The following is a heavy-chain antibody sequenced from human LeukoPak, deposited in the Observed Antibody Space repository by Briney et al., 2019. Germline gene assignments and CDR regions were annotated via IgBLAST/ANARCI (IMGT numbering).Heavy chain of an antibody. V-gene: IGHV3-7*01. D-gene: IGHD4-17*01. CDR2: INPDGSEK. Sequence: PGGSLRLSCAASGFTFSIYSMSWVRQAPGKGLQWVANINPDGSEKYYLDSMKGRMTISRDDAKNALYLQMNSLRAEDTAVYYCARDYPDSTVTTEGSDYWGQGTLVTVSS. J-gene: IGHJ4*02. CDR1: GFTFSIYS. CDR3: ARDYPDSTVTTEGSDY.